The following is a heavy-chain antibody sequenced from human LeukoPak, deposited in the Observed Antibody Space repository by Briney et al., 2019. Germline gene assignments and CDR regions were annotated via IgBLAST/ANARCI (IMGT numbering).Heavy chain of an antibody. D-gene: IGHD6-13*01. J-gene: IGHJ5*02. Sequence: GGSLRLSCAASGFTFSSYSMNWVRQAPGKRLEWVSGISHNGDRIYYADSVKGRFTISRDNSKNILYLQMNSLRPEDTALYYCTKDSVAAAGTAWFDPWGQGTLVTVSS. CDR1: GFTFSSYS. V-gene: IGHV3-23*01. CDR2: ISHNGDRI. CDR3: TKDSVAAAGTAWFDP.